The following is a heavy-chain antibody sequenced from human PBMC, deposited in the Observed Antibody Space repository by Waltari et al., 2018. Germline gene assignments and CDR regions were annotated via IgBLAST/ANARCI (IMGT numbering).Heavy chain of an antibody. CDR2: IKQDGSEK. V-gene: IGHV3-7*01. Sequence: EVQLVESGGGLVQPGGSLRLSCAASGFTFSTYWMSWVRQAPGKGPEWVANIKQDGSEKSYVDSVKGRFSISRDNAKNSLFLQRISLSAEDTAVYYCARTKRYFDLWGQGTLVTVSS. CDR1: GFTFSTYW. D-gene: IGHD2-8*01. CDR3: ARTKRYFDL. J-gene: IGHJ4*02.